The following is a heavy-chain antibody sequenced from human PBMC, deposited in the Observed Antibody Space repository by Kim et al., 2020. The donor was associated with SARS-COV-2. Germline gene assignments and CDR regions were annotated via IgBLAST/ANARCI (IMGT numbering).Heavy chain of an antibody. J-gene: IGHJ4*02. V-gene: IGHV4-34*01. Sequence: SETLSLTCAVYGGSLSGYYGSWIRQSPGKGLEWIGQIDRGGGTNYNPSLKSRVTISIDMSKGQFSLKLSSLTDADTAIYYCARIRTCCTGGSCFPSNFAHWGQGTLVTLSA. D-gene: IGHD2-15*01. CDR1: GGSLSGYY. CDR2: IDRGGGT. CDR3: ARIRTCCTGGSCFPSNFAH.